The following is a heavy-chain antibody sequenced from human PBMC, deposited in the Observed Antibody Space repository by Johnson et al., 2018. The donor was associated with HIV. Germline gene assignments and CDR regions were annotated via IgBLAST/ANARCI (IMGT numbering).Heavy chain of an antibody. V-gene: IGHV3-30*03. CDR1: GFTFSSYG. CDR2: ISYDGSNQ. CDR3: RVVTGAFDI. J-gene: IGHJ3*02. Sequence: QVLLVESGGGVVQPGRSLRLSCAASGFTFSSYGMHWVRQAPGKGLEWVAVISYDGSNQYYADSVKGRFTISRDNSKNTLYLQMNSLRAEDTAVYYCRVVTGAFDIWGQGTMVTVSS. D-gene: IGHD4-23*01.